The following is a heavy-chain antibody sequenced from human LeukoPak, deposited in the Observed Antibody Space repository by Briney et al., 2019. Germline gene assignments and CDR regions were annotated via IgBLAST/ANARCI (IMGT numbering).Heavy chain of an antibody. CDR1: GFTFSSYV. J-gene: IGHJ4*02. CDR2: ISGSGDT. CDR3: AKDKDLSLGDDRQY. D-gene: IGHD3-16*01. V-gene: IGHV3-23*01. Sequence: PGGSLRLSCTASGFTFSSYVMTWVRQAPGKGLEWVSGISGSGDTYYPDSVKGRFTISRDNSRNRLYLQMNSLRAEDTAVYYCAKDKDLSLGDDRQYWGQGTLATVSS.